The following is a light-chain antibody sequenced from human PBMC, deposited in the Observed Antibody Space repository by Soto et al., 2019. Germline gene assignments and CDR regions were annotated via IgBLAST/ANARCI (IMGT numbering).Light chain of an antibody. CDR2: GAS. J-gene: IGKJ1*01. CDR3: QQYGSSPTWT. V-gene: IGKV3-20*01. CDR1: QSVSSNY. Sequence: ERVLTQSPGTLSLSPGERATLSCRASQSVSSNYLAWYQQKPGQAPRLLLYGASNRATGIPDRFSGSGSGTDFTLTISRLEPEDSAVYYCQQYGSSPTWTFGQGTKVDIK.